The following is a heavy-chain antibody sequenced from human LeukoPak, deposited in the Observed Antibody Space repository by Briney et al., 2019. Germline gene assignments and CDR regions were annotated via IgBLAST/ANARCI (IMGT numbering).Heavy chain of an antibody. J-gene: IGHJ4*02. CDR3: TGGRRDGYTPSYYFDY. CDR1: GFTFSNYG. CDR2: IRSKAYRGTT. D-gene: IGHD5-24*01. Sequence: GGSLRLSCAASGFTFSNYGMNWVRQAPGKGLEWVGFIRSKAYRGTTEYAASVKGRFTISRDDSKSIAYLQMDSLKTEDTAVYYCTGGRRDGYTPSYYFDYWGQGTLVTVSS. V-gene: IGHV3-49*04.